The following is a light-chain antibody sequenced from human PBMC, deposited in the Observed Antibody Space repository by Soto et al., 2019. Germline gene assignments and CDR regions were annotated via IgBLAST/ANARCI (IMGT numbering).Light chain of an antibody. J-gene: IGLJ1*01. CDR3: SSYAGSSNV. CDR1: SSDVGGYNY. Sequence: QSALTQPPSASGSPGQSVAISCTGTSSDVGGYNYVSWYQQHPGKAPKLTIYEVNKRPSGVPDRFSGSKSGNTASLTVSGLQAEDEADYYCSSYAGSSNVFGTGTKATVL. V-gene: IGLV2-8*01. CDR2: EVN.